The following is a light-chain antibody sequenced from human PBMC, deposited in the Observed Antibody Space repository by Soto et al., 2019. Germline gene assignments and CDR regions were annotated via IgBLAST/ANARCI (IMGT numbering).Light chain of an antibody. CDR1: QSVLYSSNDKNY. J-gene: IGKJ2*01. V-gene: IGKV4-1*01. CDR2: WAS. Sequence: DIVMTQSPDSLAVSLGERATINCKSSQSVLYSSNDKNYLAWYQQKPRQPPKLLIYWASTRESGVPDRFSGSGSGTDFTLTISSLQDEDVAVYYCQQYYSSPYTFGQGTKLEIK. CDR3: QQYYSSPYT.